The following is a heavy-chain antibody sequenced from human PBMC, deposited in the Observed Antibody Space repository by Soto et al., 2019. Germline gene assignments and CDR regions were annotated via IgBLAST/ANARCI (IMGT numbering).Heavy chain of an antibody. CDR1: GGSFSGYY. CDR2: INHSGST. Sequence: SETLSLTCAVYGGSFSGYYWSWIRQPPGKGLEWIGEINHSGSTNYNPSLKSRVTISVDTSKNQFSLKLSSVTAADTAVYYCARQGTAMDNNWFDPWGQGTLVTVSS. V-gene: IGHV4-34*01. D-gene: IGHD5-18*01. CDR3: ARQGTAMDNNWFDP. J-gene: IGHJ5*02.